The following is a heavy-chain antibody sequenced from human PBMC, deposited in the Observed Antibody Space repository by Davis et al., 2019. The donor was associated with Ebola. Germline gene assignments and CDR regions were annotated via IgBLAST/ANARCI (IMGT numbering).Heavy chain of an antibody. J-gene: IGHJ4*02. V-gene: IGHV3-23*01. CDR3: AKAGESNWIHFDY. CDR1: GFSFSNYA. CDR2: ISGSGGST. D-gene: IGHD1-20*01. Sequence: GESLKISCAASGFSFSNYAMTWVRQAPGKGLEWVSTISGSGGSTYYADSVKGRFTISRDNSKNTLYLQMNSLRAEDTAVYYCAKAGESNWIHFDYWGQGTLVTVSS.